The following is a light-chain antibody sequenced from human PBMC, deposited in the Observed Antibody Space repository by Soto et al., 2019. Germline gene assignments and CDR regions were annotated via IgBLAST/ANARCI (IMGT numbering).Light chain of an antibody. CDR3: QQLNSNPWT. CDR1: QVISTF. CDR2: GAS. V-gene: IGKV1-9*01. Sequence: IQFSQSPSSLSASVGDRVTITCRASQVISTFLSWYQQKPGKAPKLLIYGASTLQSGVPSRFSGSGSGTDFTLTISSLQPEDFASYYCQQLNSNPWTFGQGTKVDIK. J-gene: IGKJ1*01.